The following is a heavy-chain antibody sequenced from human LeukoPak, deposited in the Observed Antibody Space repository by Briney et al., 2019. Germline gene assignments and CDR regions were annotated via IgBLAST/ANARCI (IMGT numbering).Heavy chain of an antibody. CDR1: GFTFNKAW. CDR3: TTLTKTGLNLRGH. V-gene: IGHV3-15*01. Sequence: GGSLRLSCAASGFTFNKAWMSWVREAPGKGREWVGHIKSKTDGGTTDYAAPVKGRFTISRDDSKNTLYLQMNGLKTEDTAVYYCTTLTKTGLNLRGHWGQGTLVTVSS. J-gene: IGHJ4*02. D-gene: IGHD3-9*01. CDR2: IKSKTDGGTT.